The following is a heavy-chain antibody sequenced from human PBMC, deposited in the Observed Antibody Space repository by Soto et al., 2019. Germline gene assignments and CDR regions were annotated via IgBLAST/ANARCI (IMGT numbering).Heavy chain of an antibody. D-gene: IGHD2-2*01. V-gene: IGHV4-31*03. CDR1: GGSISSGGYY. CDR3: ASGREVKYPADFDY. CDR2: IYYSGST. Sequence: QVQLQESGPGLVKPSQTLSLTCTVSGGSISSGGYYWSWIRQHPGKGLEWIGYIYYSGSTYYNPSLKSRVTIAVDTSKNEFTLKLSSVTAADTAVYYCASGREVKYPADFDYWGQGTLVTVSS. J-gene: IGHJ4*02.